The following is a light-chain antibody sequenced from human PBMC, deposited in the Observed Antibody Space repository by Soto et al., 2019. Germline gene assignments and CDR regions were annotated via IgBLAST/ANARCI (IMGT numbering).Light chain of an antibody. V-gene: IGKV3-15*01. CDR1: QTVSTH. CDR3: QQYNTWPPLT. CDR2: GAS. Sequence: EVVMTQSPATLSVSPGDRVTFSCRASQTVSTHVAWYQQKPGQPPRLIIYGASTRATGVPARFSGGGSGTEFTLTINSLESADFAVYYCQQYNTWPPLTLGGGTKVEIK. J-gene: IGKJ4*01.